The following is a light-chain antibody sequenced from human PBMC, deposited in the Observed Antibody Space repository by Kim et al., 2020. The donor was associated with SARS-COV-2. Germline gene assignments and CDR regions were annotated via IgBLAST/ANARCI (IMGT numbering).Light chain of an antibody. CDR3: NSRDSDGNGWV. V-gene: IGLV3-19*01. J-gene: IGLJ3*02. Sequence: LEQKGKIKSQGDSLKDCWAMWYQQRPAQALVLLIYGKNNRPAGMPDRFAGSNPGDTASLTITGAQAEDEADDYCNSRDSDGNGWVFGGGTQLTVL. CDR1: SLKDCW. CDR2: GKN.